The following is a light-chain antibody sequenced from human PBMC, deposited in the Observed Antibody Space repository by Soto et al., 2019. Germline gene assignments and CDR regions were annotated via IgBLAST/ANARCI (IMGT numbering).Light chain of an antibody. Sequence: QSVLTQPPSASGSPGQSVTISCTGTKSDIGVYDFVSWYQHLPGKAPKLMIYEGTKRPSGVSNRFSGSKSGNTASLTISGLQAEDEADYYCFSYAGSTYVFGTGTKVTVL. V-gene: IGLV2-23*01. CDR1: KSDIGVYDF. CDR3: FSYAGSTYV. CDR2: EGT. J-gene: IGLJ1*01.